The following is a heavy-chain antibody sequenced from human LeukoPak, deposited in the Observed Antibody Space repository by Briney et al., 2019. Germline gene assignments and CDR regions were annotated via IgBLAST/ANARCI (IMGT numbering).Heavy chain of an antibody. CDR3: TRDRSANSRVYYFDS. CDR2: ISSSSSSTI. D-gene: IGHD4/OR15-4a*01. V-gene: IGHV3-48*01. Sequence: PGGSLRLSCAASGFTFSSYSMNWVRQAPGKGLELVSYISSSSSSTIYYADSVKGRFTISRDNSKNTLFLQMNSLRPEDTALYYCTRDRSANSRVYYFDSWGQGTLVTVSS. J-gene: IGHJ4*02. CDR1: GFTFSSYS.